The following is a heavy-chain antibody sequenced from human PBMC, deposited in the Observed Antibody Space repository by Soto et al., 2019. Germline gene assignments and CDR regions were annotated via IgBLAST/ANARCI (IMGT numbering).Heavy chain of an antibody. CDR2: ISWNSGSI. CDR1: GFTFDDYA. J-gene: IGHJ6*03. V-gene: IGHV3-9*01. D-gene: IGHD3-10*01. CDR3: AKAGVRYYYMDV. Sequence: EVQLVESGGGLVQPGRSLRLSCAASGFTFDDYAMHWVRQAPGKGLEWVSGISWNSGSIGYAVSVKGRLTIYRDNAKNDVYLQLNRLRAEETALYDCAKAGVRYYYMDVWGKGTTVTVSS.